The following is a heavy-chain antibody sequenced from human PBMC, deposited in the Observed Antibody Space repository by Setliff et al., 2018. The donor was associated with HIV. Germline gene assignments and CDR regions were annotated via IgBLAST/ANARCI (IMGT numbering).Heavy chain of an antibody. CDR2: FYHSTT. CDR1: GGSISSGYY. D-gene: IGHD2-21*01. V-gene: IGHV4-38-2*02. Sequence: SETLSLTCTVSGGSISSGYYWGWIRQPPGTGLEWIGSFYHSTTYYNPSLKSRVTISVDTSKNQFSLKLISVTAADTAVYYCARYGGNSFWFDPWGQGTLVTVSS. CDR3: ARYGGNSFWFDP. J-gene: IGHJ5*02.